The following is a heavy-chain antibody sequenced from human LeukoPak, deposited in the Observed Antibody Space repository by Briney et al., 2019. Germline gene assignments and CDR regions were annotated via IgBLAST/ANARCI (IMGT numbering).Heavy chain of an antibody. CDR1: GGTFSSYA. CDR3: ARSPYGDYVSYYYYYMDV. D-gene: IGHD4-17*01. Sequence: SVKVSCKASGGTFSSYAISWVRQAPGQGLEWMGGIIPIFGTANYAQKFQGRVTITADESTSTAYVELSSLRSEDTAVYYCARSPYGDYVSYYYYYMDVWGKGTTVTVSS. CDR2: IIPIFGTA. V-gene: IGHV1-69*01. J-gene: IGHJ6*03.